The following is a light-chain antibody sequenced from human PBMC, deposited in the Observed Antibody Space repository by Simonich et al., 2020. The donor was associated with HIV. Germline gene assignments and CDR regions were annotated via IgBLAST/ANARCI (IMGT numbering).Light chain of an antibody. Sequence: EIVMTQSPATLSVSPGERATLSCRASQNVASNLAWYQPIPGQAPRLLIYGASTRATSIPARFSGCGSGTDFTLIISSLQPEDFAVYYCQQDYNLPPTFGQGTKVEIK. CDR2: GAS. CDR3: QQDYNLPPT. V-gene: IGKV3D-15*01. CDR1: QNVASN. J-gene: IGKJ1*01.